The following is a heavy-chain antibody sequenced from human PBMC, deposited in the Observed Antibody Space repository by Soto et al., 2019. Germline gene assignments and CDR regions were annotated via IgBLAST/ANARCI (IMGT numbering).Heavy chain of an antibody. CDR2: IITLFGTA. J-gene: IGHJ4*02. CDR3: AREVGYGAFSAALLD. CDR1: GGTFSSHS. Sequence: VQLMQSGAEVKQPGSSVKVSCKASGGTFSSHSINWVRQAPGQGLEWMGGIITLFGTANYAQNFQGRVTSTADQSTSTAYMELNSLRSDVTAVYYCAREVGYGAFSAALLDWGQGTLVTVSS. V-gene: IGHV1-69*01. D-gene: IGHD4-17*01.